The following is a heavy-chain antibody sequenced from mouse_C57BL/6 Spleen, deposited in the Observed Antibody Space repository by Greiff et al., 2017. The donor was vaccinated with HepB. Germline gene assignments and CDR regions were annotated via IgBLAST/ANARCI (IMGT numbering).Heavy chain of an antibody. V-gene: IGHV1-18*01. CDR1: GYTFTDYN. CDR3: ARHFDYYGSSYGYFDV. Sequence: EVQLVESGPELVKPGASVKIPCKASGYTFTDYNMDWVKQSHGKSLEWIGDINPNNGGTIYNQKFKGKATLTVDKSSSTAYMELRSLTSEDTAVYYCARHFDYYGSSYGYFDVWGTGTTVTVSS. J-gene: IGHJ1*03. D-gene: IGHD1-1*01. CDR2: INPNNGGT.